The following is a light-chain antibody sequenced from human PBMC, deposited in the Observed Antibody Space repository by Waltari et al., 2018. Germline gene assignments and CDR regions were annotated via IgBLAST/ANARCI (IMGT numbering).Light chain of an antibody. Sequence: EIVLTQSPGTLSLSLGDSATLSCRASQSIGRSVVWYQQRPGQAPRLLIYDISSRATGIPDRFSGSGDGTDYSLTNSRLEPEDFAVYYCQKYERLPATFGQGTTVEIK. CDR1: QSIGRS. V-gene: IGKV3-20*01. CDR3: QKYERLPAT. CDR2: DIS. J-gene: IGKJ1*01.